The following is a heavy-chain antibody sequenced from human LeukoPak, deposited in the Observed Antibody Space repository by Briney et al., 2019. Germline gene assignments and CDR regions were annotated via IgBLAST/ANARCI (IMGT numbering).Heavy chain of an antibody. CDR1: DSSISSGHY. CDR2: IYYSGST. Sequence: SETLSLTCTVSDSSISSGHYWGWIRQPPGKGLEWIGSIYYSGSTYYNPSLKSRVTISVDTSKIQFSLKLSSVTAADTAVYYCARAYPTYYYDSSGSLGYWGQGTLVTVSS. CDR3: ARAYPTYYYDSSGSLGY. D-gene: IGHD3-22*01. J-gene: IGHJ4*02. V-gene: IGHV4-38-2*02.